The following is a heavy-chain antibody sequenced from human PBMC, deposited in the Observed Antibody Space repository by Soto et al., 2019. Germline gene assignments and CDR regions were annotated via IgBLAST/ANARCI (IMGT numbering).Heavy chain of an antibody. D-gene: IGHD6-19*01. CDR1: GFTFSSYG. CDR3: ARGRHETNPGYSSGWYWGDDLDY. Sequence: GGSLRLSCAASGFTFSSYGMHWVRQAPGKGLEWVAVIWYDGRNKYYADSVKGRFTISRDNSKNTLYLQMNSLRAEDTAVYYCARGRHETNPGYSSGWYWGDDLDYWGQGTLVTVSS. J-gene: IGHJ4*02. V-gene: IGHV3-33*01. CDR2: IWYDGRNK.